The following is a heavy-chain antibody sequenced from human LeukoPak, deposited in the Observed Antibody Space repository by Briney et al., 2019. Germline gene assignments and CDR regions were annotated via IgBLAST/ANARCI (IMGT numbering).Heavy chain of an antibody. V-gene: IGHV3-21*01. J-gene: IGHJ3*02. CDR1: GFSFSSST. CDR2: ISSSGSSI. CDR3: ARDSYWLGGTIGAFDI. D-gene: IGHD3-10*01. Sequence: GGSLRLSCAASGFSFSSSTMNWVRQAPWRGLEWVSSISSSGSSIYYADSVKGRFTISRDNAKNSLYLQINSLRAEDTAVYYCARDSYWLGGTIGAFDIWGQGTMVTVSS.